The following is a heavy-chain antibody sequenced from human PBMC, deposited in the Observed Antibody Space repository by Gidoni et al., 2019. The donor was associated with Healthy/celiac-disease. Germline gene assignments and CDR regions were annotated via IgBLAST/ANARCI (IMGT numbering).Heavy chain of an antibody. V-gene: IGHV4-34*01. CDR2: INHSGST. CDR1: GGSFSGYY. J-gene: IGHJ5*02. CDR3: ARGLPDILTGYYRP. Sequence: QVQLQQWGAGLLKPSETLSLTCAVYGGSFSGYYWSWIRQPPGKGLEWIGEINHSGSTTYNPSPKSRVPISVDTSKNQFSLKLSSVTAADTAVYYCARGLPDILTGYYRPWGQGTLVTVSS. D-gene: IGHD3-9*01.